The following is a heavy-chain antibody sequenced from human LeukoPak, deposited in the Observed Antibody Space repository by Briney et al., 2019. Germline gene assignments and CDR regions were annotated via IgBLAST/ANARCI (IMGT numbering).Heavy chain of an antibody. J-gene: IGHJ5*02. D-gene: IGHD3-3*01. Sequence: GASVKVSCKASGYTFSSYAMNWVRQAPGQGLEWMGWINTNTGNPTYAQGFTGRFVFSLDTSVSTAYLQISGLKAEDTAVYYCARKADFWSGYKVVYWFDAWGQGTLVTVSS. CDR2: INTNTGNP. V-gene: IGHV7-4-1*02. CDR3: ARKADFWSGYKVVYWFDA. CDR1: GYTFSSYA.